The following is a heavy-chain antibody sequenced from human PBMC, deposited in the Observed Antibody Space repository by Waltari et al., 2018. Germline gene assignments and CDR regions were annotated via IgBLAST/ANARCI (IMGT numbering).Heavy chain of an antibody. J-gene: IGHJ4*02. CDR2: ISYDGSNK. CDR1: GFTFSSYA. CDR3: AREISPSIVGAPFDY. Sequence: QVQLVESGGGVVQPGRSLRLSCAASGFTFSSYAMHWVRQAPGKGLEWVAVISYDGSNKYSASAVKGRFTISRENSKNTLYLQMNSLSAEDTSVYFCAREISPSIVGAPFDYWGQGTLVTVSS. D-gene: IGHD1-26*01. V-gene: IGHV3-30-3*01.